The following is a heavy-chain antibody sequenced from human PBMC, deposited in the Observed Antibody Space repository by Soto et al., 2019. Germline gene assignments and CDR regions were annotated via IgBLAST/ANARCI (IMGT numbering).Heavy chain of an antibody. V-gene: IGHV4-59*01. Sequence: NPSETLSLTCTVSGGSISSYYWSWIRQPPGKGLEWIGYIYYSGSTNYNPSLKSRVTISVDTSKNQFSLKLSSVTAADTAVYYCARDGLGDGYNHSSYYYYGMDVWGQGTTVTVSS. CDR3: ARDGLGDGYNHSSYYYYGMDV. J-gene: IGHJ6*02. CDR2: IYYSGST. D-gene: IGHD5-12*01. CDR1: GGSISSYY.